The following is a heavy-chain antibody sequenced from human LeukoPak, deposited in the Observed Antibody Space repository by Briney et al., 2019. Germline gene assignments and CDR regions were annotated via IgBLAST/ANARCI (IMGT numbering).Heavy chain of an antibody. CDR2: ISYSGST. J-gene: IGHJ4*02. D-gene: IGHD2-15*01. CDR1: GGSISSSSYF. Sequence: PSETLSLTCTVSGGSISSSSYFWGWTRQPPGKGLEWIVSISYSGSTYYNPSLKSRVTISVGTSKNQFSLKLNSVTAADTAVYFCARSVNIVVEYYFDYWGQGTLVTVSS. V-gene: IGHV4-39*01. CDR3: ARSVNIVVEYYFDY.